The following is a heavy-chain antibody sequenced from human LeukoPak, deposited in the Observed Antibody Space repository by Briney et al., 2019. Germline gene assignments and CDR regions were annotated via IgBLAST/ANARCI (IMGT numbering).Heavy chain of an antibody. CDR2: IKQDGSEK. D-gene: IGHD2-15*01. Sequence: PGGSLRLSCAASGFTFSNFWMNWARQTPGKGLEWVAKIKQDGSEKYYVDSVKWRFTISRDNAKNSVYLQMNSLRAEDTAVYFCARDWYCSGGSCCNDYWGQGTLVTVSS. CDR3: ARDWYCSGGSCCNDY. CDR1: GFTFSNFW. V-gene: IGHV3-7*01. J-gene: IGHJ4*02.